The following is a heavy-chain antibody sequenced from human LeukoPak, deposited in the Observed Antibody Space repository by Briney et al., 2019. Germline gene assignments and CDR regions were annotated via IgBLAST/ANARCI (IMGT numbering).Heavy chain of an antibody. Sequence: ASVKVSFKASGYTFTGYYMHWVRQAPGQGLEWMGWINPNSGGTNYAQKFQGRVTMTRDTSISTAYMELSRLRSDDTAVYYCARAPTNRLVVVVAAPPNWFDPWGQGTLVTVSS. V-gene: IGHV1-2*02. CDR1: GYTFTGYY. D-gene: IGHD2-15*01. CDR2: INPNSGGT. J-gene: IGHJ5*02. CDR3: ARAPTNRLVVVVAAPPNWFDP.